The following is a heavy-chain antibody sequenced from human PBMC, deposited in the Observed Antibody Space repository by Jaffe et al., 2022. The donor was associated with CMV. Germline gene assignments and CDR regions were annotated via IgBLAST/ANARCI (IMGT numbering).Heavy chain of an antibody. CDR2: ISGDGGTT. Sequence: EVQLVESGGGLIQPGGGSLRLSCAASGFSFSSYAMTWVRQAPGRGLEWVSLISGDGGTTYYADSVRGRFTISKDYSKNMLYLQMDSLRVEDTAVYYCATTPAVAAVYFQHWGRGTLVTVSS. CDR3: ATTPAVAAVYFQH. J-gene: IGHJ1*01. D-gene: IGHD6-19*01. V-gene: IGHV3-23*04. CDR1: GFSFSSYA.